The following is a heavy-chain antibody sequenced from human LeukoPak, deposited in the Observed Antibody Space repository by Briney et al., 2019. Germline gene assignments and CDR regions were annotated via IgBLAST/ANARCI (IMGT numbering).Heavy chain of an antibody. J-gene: IGHJ3*01. CDR3: AIHGGGTIRIEAFDV. Sequence: GGPLRLSCAASGFTFSSYGMHWVRQAPGKGLEWVAVISYDGSNKYYADSVKGRFTISRDNSKNTLYLQMNSLRDEDTALYYCAIHGGGTIRIEAFDVWGQGTMVTISS. CDR1: GFTFSSYG. CDR2: ISYDGSNK. D-gene: IGHD3-3*01. V-gene: IGHV3-30*03.